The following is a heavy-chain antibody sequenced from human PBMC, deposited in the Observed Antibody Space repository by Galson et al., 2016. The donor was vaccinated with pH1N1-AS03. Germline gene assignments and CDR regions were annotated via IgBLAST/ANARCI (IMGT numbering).Heavy chain of an antibody. D-gene: IGHD6-6*01. CDR3: ARYGSSPWFDP. CDR2: IKEDGSEK. Sequence: SLRLSCAASEFTFGSYWMSWVRQAPGTGLEWVANIKEDGSEKSYVDSVKGRFTISRDNSKNSLYLQMNSLRVEDTALYYCARYGSSPWFDPWGQGTLVTVSS. V-gene: IGHV3-7*01. J-gene: IGHJ5*02. CDR1: EFTFGSYW.